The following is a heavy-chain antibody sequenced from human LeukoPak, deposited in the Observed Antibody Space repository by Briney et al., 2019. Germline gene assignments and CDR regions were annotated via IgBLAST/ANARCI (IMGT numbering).Heavy chain of an antibody. Sequence: GGSLRLSCAASGFTFSSYWMSWVRQAPGKGLEWVANIKQDGSEKYYVDSVKGRFTISRDNAKNSLYLQMNSLRAEDTAVYYCAREVVGYCTNGVCYNWSDPWGQGTLVTVSS. D-gene: IGHD2-8*01. V-gene: IGHV3-7*01. J-gene: IGHJ5*02. CDR1: GFTFSSYW. CDR2: IKQDGSEK. CDR3: AREVVGYCTNGVCYNWSDP.